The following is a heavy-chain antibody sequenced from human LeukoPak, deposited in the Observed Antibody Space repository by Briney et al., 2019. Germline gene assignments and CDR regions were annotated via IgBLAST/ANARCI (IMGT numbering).Heavy chain of an antibody. CDR2: ISYDGSNK. CDR1: GFTFSSYA. J-gene: IGHJ4*02. D-gene: IGHD3-9*01. Sequence: GGSLRLSCAASGFTFSSYAMHWVRQAPGKGLEWVAVISYDGSNKYYADSAKGRFAISRDNSKNTLYLQMNSLRAEDTAVYYCARAQGRYFDWAYFDYWGQGTLVTVSS. V-gene: IGHV3-30*09. CDR3: ARAQGRYFDWAYFDY.